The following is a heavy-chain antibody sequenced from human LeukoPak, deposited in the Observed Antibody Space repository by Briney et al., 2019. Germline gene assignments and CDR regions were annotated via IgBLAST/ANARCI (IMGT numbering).Heavy chain of an antibody. CDR3: AKVAHYYDSSGYCDY. V-gene: IGHV3-23*01. D-gene: IGHD3-22*01. CDR1: GFTFSSYA. CDR2: ISGSGGRT. J-gene: IGHJ4*02. Sequence: GGSLRLSCAASGFTFSSYAMSWVRQAPGKGLEWVSAISGSGGRTYYADSVKGRFTISRDNSKNTLYLQMNSLRAEDTAVYYCAKVAHYYDSSGYCDYWGQGTLVTVSS.